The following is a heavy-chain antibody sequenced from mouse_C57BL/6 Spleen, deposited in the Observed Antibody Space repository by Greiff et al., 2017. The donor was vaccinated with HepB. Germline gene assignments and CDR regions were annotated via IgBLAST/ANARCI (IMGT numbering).Heavy chain of an antibody. J-gene: IGHJ4*01. V-gene: IGHV5-9-1*02. CDR1: GFTFSSYA. Sequence: EVQRVESGEGLVKPGGSLKLSCAASGFTFSSYAMSWVRQTPEKRLEWVAYISSGGDYIYYADTVKGRFTISRDNARNTLYLQMSSLKSEDTAMYYCTREGGSSEAMDYWGQGTSVTVSS. D-gene: IGHD1-1*01. CDR3: TREGGSSEAMDY. CDR2: ISSGGDYI.